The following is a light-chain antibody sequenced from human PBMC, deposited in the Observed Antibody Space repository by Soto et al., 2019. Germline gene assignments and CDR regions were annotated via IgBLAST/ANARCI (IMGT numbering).Light chain of an antibody. J-gene: IGLJ3*02. V-gene: IGLV2-8*01. CDR3: SSFASSNTWV. CDR1: SSDVGAYNY. Sequence: QSALTQPPSASGSPGQSVTISCTGTSSDVGAYNYVSWYQQHAGKAPKLVIYEVTKRPSGVPDRFSGSKSANTASLTVSGLQAEDEADYCCSSFASSNTWVFGGGTKVTV. CDR2: EVT.